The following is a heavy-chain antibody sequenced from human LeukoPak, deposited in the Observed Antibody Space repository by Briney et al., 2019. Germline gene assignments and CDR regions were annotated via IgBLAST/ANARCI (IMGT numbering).Heavy chain of an antibody. V-gene: IGHV4-59*08. CDR2: IYYSGST. Sequence: PSETLSLTCTVSGGSISSYYWSWIRQPPGKGLEWIGYIYYSGSTNYSPSLKSRVTISVDTSKNQFSLKLNSVTAADTAVYYCARHSGGWPQDYYYYGMDVWGQGTTVTVSS. CDR3: ARHSGGWPQDYYYYGMDV. D-gene: IGHD5-24*01. J-gene: IGHJ6*02. CDR1: GGSISSYY.